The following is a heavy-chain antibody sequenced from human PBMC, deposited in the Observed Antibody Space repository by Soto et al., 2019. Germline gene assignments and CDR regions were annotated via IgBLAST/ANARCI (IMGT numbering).Heavy chain of an antibody. CDR2: IIPIFGTA. J-gene: IGHJ6*02. V-gene: IGHV1-69*01. D-gene: IGHD2-15*01. Sequence: QVQLVQSGAEVKKPGSSVKVSCKASGGTFSSYAISWVRQAPGQGLEWMGGIIPIFGTANYAQKFQGRVTITADESTSTADMELSSLRSEDTAVYYCARNILGYCSGGSCYEVDYYYGMDVWGQGTTVTVSS. CDR3: ARNILGYCSGGSCYEVDYYYGMDV. CDR1: GGTFSSYA.